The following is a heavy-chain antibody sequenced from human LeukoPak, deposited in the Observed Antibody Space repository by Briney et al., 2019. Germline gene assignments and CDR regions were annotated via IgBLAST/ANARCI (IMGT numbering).Heavy chain of an antibody. CDR2: INHSGST. Sequence: SETLSLTCAVYGGSFNGYYWSWIRQPPGKGLEWIGEINHSGSTNYNPSLKSRVTISVDTSKNQFSLKLSSVTAADTAVYYCARVIAAAANDYWGQGTLVTVSS. D-gene: IGHD6-13*01. J-gene: IGHJ4*02. CDR3: ARVIAAAANDY. CDR1: GGSFNGYY. V-gene: IGHV4-34*01.